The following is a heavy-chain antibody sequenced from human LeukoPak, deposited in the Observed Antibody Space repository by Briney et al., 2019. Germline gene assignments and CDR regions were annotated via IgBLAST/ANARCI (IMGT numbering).Heavy chain of an antibody. D-gene: IGHD3-10*01. J-gene: IGHJ6*02. CDR3: ARDEPLWFGDLQSPSSGMDV. CDR2: INTLNDYT. Sequence: ASVKVSCKASGYTFSNYGLTWVRRAPGQGLEWMGWINTLNDYTNYAQELQGRVTMTTDTSTSTAYMELRSLRSDDTAVYYCARDEPLWFGDLQSPSSGMDVWGQGTTVTVSS. CDR1: GYTFSNYG. V-gene: IGHV1-18*01.